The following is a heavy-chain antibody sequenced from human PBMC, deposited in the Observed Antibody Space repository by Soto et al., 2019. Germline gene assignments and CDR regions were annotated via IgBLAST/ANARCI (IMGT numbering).Heavy chain of an antibody. CDR3: ASHYRRRGWEWATEPLFDY. Sequence: SETLSLTCTVSGGSISSYYWSWIRQPPGKGLEWIGYIYYSGSTNYNPSLKSRVTISVDTSKNQFSLKLSSVTAADTAVYYCASHYRRRGWEWATEPLFDYWGQGTLVTV. J-gene: IGHJ4*02. CDR1: GGSISSYY. D-gene: IGHD6-19*01. V-gene: IGHV4-59*01. CDR2: IYYSGST.